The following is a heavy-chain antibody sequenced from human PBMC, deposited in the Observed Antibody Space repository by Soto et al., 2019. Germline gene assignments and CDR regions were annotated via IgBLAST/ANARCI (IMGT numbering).Heavy chain of an antibody. CDR2: IYYSGST. J-gene: IGHJ4*02. CDR3: ARLNRARGCAY. Sequence: QVQLQESGPGLVKPSETLSLTCTVSGGSISSYYWSWIRQPPGKGLEWIGYIYYSGSTNYNPSLTSXXTXSXXTSKNQSSLKLSSVTAADTAVYYCARLNRARGCAYWGQGTLVTVSS. V-gene: IGHV4-59*08. CDR1: GGSISSYY.